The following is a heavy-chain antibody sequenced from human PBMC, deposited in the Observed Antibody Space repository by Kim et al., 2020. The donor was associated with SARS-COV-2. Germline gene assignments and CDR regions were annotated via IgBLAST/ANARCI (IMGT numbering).Heavy chain of an antibody. J-gene: IGHJ4*02. V-gene: IGHV3-48*02. Sequence: GGSLRLSCAASGFTFSSYSMNWVRQAPGKGLEWVSYISSSSSTIYYADSVKGRFTISRDNAKNSLYLQMNSLRDEDTAVYYCLGYCSGGSCYPEFDYWGQGTLVTVSS. CDR1: GFTFSSYS. D-gene: IGHD2-15*01. CDR2: ISSSSSTI. CDR3: LGYCSGGSCYPEFDY.